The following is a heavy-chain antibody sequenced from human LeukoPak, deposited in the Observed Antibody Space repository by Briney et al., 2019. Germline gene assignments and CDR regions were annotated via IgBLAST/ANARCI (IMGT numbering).Heavy chain of an antibody. CDR2: TYYRSTWYN. D-gene: IGHD2-2*01. CDR1: VDSVSSNSVT. J-gene: IGHJ5*02. V-gene: IGHV6-1*01. Sequence: SHTLSLTCAISVDSVSSNSVTWNWIRQSPSRGLEWLGRTYYRSTWYNDYAVSVRGRITVNPDTSKNQFSLHLNSVTPEDTAVYYCARRLTQYDCFDPWGQGILVTVSS. CDR3: ARRLTQYDCFDP.